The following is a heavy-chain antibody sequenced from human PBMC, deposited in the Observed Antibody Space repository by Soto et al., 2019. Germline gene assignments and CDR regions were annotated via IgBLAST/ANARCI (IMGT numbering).Heavy chain of an antibody. V-gene: IGHV3-53*04. D-gene: IGHD5-12*01. Sequence: GGSLRLSCAATGFTVCSNYMSWVRQAPGKGLEWVSVIYSGGSTYYADSVKGRFTISRHNSKNTLYLQMNSLRAEDTAVYYCARVSGGGRGYDYNGAFDIWGQGTMVTVSS. CDR3: ARVSGGGRGYDYNGAFDI. CDR2: IYSGGST. J-gene: IGHJ3*02. CDR1: GFTVCSNY.